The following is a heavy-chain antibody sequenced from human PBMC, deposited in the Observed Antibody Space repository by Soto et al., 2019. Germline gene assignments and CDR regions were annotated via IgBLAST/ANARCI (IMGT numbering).Heavy chain of an antibody. CDR1: GYTFTGYY. V-gene: IGHV1-2*02. D-gene: IGHD5-18*01. CDR3: ARVVGYSYAFDY. Sequence: ASVKVSCKASGYTFTGYYMHWGREAPGQGLEGMGWINPSSGGTNYAQKFQGRVTMTRDTSISTAYMELSRLRSDDTAVYYCARVVGYSYAFDYWGQGTLVTVSS. CDR2: INPSSGGT. J-gene: IGHJ4*02.